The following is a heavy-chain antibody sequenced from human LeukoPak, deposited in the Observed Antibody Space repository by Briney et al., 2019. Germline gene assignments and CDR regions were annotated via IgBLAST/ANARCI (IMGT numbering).Heavy chain of an antibody. D-gene: IGHD1-1*01. Sequence: SETLSLTCTVSGGSISSYYWSWIRQPAGKGLEWIGRIYSSGSANHNPSLKSRVTISVDTSKNQFSLKLSSVTAADTAVYYCATTGYLATLPFDYWGQGTLVTVSS. CDR3: ATTGYLATLPFDY. J-gene: IGHJ4*02. V-gene: IGHV4-4*07. CDR2: IYSSGSA. CDR1: GGSISSYY.